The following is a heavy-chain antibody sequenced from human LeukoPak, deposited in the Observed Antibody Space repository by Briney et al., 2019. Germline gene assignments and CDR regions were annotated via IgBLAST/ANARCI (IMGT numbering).Heavy chain of an antibody. CDR3: ARDGHYSSGWYPGILDY. CDR2: IKQDGSEK. D-gene: IGHD6-19*01. V-gene: IGHV3-7*01. Sequence: PGGSLRLSCAASGFTFSSYWMSWVRQAPGKGLEWVADIKQDGSEKYYVDSVKGGFTISRDNAKNSLYLQMNRLRAEDTAVYYCARDGHYSSGWYPGILDYWGQGTLVTVPS. CDR1: GFTFSSYW. J-gene: IGHJ4*02.